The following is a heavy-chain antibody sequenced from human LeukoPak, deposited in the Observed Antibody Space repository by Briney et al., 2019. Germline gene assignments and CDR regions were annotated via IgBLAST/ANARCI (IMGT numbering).Heavy chain of an antibody. CDR1: GGSISSYY. D-gene: IGHD3-22*01. CDR2: IYYSGST. V-gene: IGHV4-59*01. Sequence: SETLSLTCTVSGGSISSYYGSWIRQPPGKGLEWMGYIYYSGSTNYNPSLKSRVTISVDTSNNQFSLKLSSVTAADTAVYYCARDSSGYRRGSFDYWGQGTLVTVSS. CDR3: ARDSSGYRRGSFDY. J-gene: IGHJ4*02.